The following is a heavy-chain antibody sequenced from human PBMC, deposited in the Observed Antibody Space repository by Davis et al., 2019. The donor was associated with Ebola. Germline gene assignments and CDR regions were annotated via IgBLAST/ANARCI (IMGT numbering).Heavy chain of an antibody. CDR2: TYYNSKWYN. V-gene: IGHV6-1*01. CDR1: GDTVSSIVGA. D-gene: IGHD5-18*01. CDR3: ARGWLRGGMDV. Sequence: HPQTLSLTCDTSGDTVSSIVGAWNWIRQSPSRGLEWLGRTYYNSKWYNDYAVSVKSRITIKSDTSKNQFSLQLNSVTPEDTALYYCARGWLRGGMDVWGEGTTVTVSS. J-gene: IGHJ6*04.